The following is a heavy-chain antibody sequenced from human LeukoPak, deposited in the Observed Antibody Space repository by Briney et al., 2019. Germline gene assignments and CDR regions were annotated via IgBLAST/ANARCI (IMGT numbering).Heavy chain of an antibody. D-gene: IGHD3-10*01. CDR3: TKLARAPRDFDY. CDR2: IRSKTYGGTT. CDR1: GFIFTSYG. V-gene: IGHV3-49*04. Sequence: GGSLRLSCAASGFIFTSYGMHWVRQAPGKGLEWVGFIRSKTYGGTTEYAASVRGRFTISRDDSKNSLYLQMNSLKIEDTAVYYCTKLARAPRDFDYWGQGTLVTVSS. J-gene: IGHJ4*01.